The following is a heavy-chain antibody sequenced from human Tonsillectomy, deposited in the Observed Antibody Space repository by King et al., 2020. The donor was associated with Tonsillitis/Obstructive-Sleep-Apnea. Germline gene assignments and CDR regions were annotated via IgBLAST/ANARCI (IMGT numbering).Heavy chain of an antibody. J-gene: IGHJ4*02. CDR2: IYYDGST. CDR3: ARGSTSGWYRNDY. CDR1: GGSISSYY. V-gene: IGHV4-59*01. D-gene: IGHD6-19*01. Sequence: QLQESGPGLVKPSETLSLTCTVSGGSISSYYWSWVRQPPGKGLGWIGYIYYDGSTTDNPSLKSRLTISVDTSKNQFSLKLSSVTAADTAVYFCARGSTSGWYRNDYWGQGALVTVSS.